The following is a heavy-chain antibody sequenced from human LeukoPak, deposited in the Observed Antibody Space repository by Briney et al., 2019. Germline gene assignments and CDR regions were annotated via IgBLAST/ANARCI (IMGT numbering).Heavy chain of an antibody. J-gene: IGHJ4*02. V-gene: IGHV4-59*01. CDR1: GGSISSYY. D-gene: IGHD1-26*01. CDR2: IYYSGSP. CDR3: ARGGWSLDY. Sequence: KPSETLSLTCTVSGGSISSYYWSWLRHPPGKGMEWVGYIYYSGSPSYNPSLKSRVTISVDTSKNQFSLMLSSVPPADTAVYYCARGGWSLDYWGQGTLVTVSS.